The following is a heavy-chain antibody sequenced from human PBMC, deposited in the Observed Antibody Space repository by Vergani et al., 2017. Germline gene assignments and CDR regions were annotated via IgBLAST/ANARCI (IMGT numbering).Heavy chain of an antibody. V-gene: IGHV3-21*01. J-gene: IGHJ4*02. Sequence: EVQLVESGGGLVKPGGSLRLSCAASGFTFSSYSMNWVRQAPGKGLEWVSSISSSSSYIYYADSVKGGFTISRDNTKNALYLQMNSLRAEDPAVYYCARGSGIDYYGSGPPDYWGQGTLVTVAS. CDR1: GFTFSSYS. CDR2: ISSSSSYI. D-gene: IGHD3-10*01. CDR3: ARGSGIDYYGSGPPDY.